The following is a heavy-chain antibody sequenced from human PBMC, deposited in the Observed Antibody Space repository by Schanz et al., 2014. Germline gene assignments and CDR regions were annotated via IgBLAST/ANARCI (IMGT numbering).Heavy chain of an antibody. CDR3: AKLSSSGRLAGYFDY. Sequence: EVQLLESGGGLVQPGGSLRLSCAASGFTFSSYAMSWVRQAPGKGLEWVSALSGSGGNTYYAGSVKGRFSISRDYSKNTLYLQMSSLRAEDTAIYYCAKLSSSGRLAGYFDYWGQGALVTVSS. D-gene: IGHD6-19*01. CDR1: GFTFSSYA. CDR2: LSGSGGNT. J-gene: IGHJ4*02. V-gene: IGHV3-23*01.